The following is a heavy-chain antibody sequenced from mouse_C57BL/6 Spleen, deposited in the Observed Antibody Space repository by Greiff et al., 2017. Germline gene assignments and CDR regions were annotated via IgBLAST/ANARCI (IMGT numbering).Heavy chain of an antibody. V-gene: IGHV5-17*01. Sequence: DVKLVESGGGLVKPGGSLKLSCAASGFTFSDYGMHWVRQAPEKGLEWVAYISSGSSTIYYADTVKGRFTISRDNAKNALFRQMTSLRSEDTAMYYCASPYGSSYNYYAMDYWGQGTSVTVSS. CDR2: ISSGSSTI. J-gene: IGHJ4*01. CDR3: ASPYGSSYNYYAMDY. D-gene: IGHD1-1*01. CDR1: GFTFSDYG.